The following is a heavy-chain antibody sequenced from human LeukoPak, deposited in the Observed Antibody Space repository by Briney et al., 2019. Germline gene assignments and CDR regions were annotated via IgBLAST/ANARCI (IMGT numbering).Heavy chain of an antibody. V-gene: IGHV4-39*01. CDR2: IYYSRRT. J-gene: IGHJ1*01. D-gene: IGHD3-22*01. CDR1: GDSFSRSDLY. CDR3: ARRRYYDGSGYLE. Sequence: PSETLSLTCAVSGDSFSRSDLYWDWKPQPQGKGLEWIMTIYYSRRTYYSPSLKSRVTMSVDPSNNQFSLNLSSVTAADTALYYCARRRYYDGSGYLEWGQGTLLSVSS.